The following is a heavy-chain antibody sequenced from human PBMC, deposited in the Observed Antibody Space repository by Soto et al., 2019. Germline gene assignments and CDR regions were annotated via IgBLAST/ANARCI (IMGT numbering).Heavy chain of an antibody. J-gene: IGHJ3*02. Sequence: SETLSLTCTVSGGSISSIDDYWGWVRQSPGKGLEWLGSIYYSGTVFNSPTLQSRVLMSVDASKNQFSLKLTSVTAADTALYYCARTFITRGIDAFDTWGQGTRVTVSS. D-gene: IGHD3-22*01. CDR2: IYYSGTV. CDR3: ARTFITRGIDAFDT. V-gene: IGHV4-39*01. CDR1: GGSISSIDDY.